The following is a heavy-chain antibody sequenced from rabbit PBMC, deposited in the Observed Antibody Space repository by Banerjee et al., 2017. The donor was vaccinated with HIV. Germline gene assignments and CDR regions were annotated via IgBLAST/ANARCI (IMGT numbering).Heavy chain of an antibody. Sequence: VKPEGSLTLSCTASGIDFSSGYYMCWVRQAPGKGLEWNACMHADSVGSTYYASWAKGRFTISKTSSTTVTLQMTSLTAADTATYLCARDLAGVIGWNFNLWGPGTLVTVS. J-gene: IGHJ4*01. D-gene: IGHD4-1*01. CDR2: MHADSVGST. CDR3: ARDLAGVIGWNFNL. V-gene: IGHV1S40*01. CDR1: GIDFSSGYY.